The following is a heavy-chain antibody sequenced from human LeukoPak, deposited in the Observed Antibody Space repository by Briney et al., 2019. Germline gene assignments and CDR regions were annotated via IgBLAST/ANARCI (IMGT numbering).Heavy chain of an antibody. V-gene: IGHV4-59*08. CDR2: ISYSGST. D-gene: IGHD6-19*01. J-gene: IGHJ6*03. CDR3: ASSLYSSGWYRHYYMDV. CDR1: GDSINSYY. Sequence: SETLSLTCAVSGDSINSYYWSWIRQPPGKGLECIGYISYSGSTNYNPSLKSRVTISVDTSKNQFSLKLSSVTAADTAVYYCASSLYSSGWYRHYYMDVWGRGTTVTVSS.